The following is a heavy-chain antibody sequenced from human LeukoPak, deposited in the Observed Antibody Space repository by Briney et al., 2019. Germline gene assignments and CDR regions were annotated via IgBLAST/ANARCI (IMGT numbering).Heavy chain of an antibody. V-gene: IGHV3-53*05. CDR3: AKETHHYFDY. J-gene: IGHJ4*02. CDR1: GFTFSYYW. CDR2: IYSGGST. Sequence: GGSLRLSCAASGFTFSYYWMHWVRQAPGKGLEWVSVIYSGGSTYYADSVKGRFTIPRDNSKNTLYLQMNSLRAEDTALYYCAKETHHYFDYWGQGTLVTVSS.